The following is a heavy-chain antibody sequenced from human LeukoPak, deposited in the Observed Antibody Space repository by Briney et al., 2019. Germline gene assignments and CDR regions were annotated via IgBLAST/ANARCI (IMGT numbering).Heavy chain of an antibody. J-gene: IGHJ4*02. D-gene: IGHD3-22*01. CDR1: GYTFTDYY. V-gene: IGHV1-2*05. CDR2: INPNSGGT. Sequence: GASVKVSCKASGYTFTDYYMHWVRQAPGQGLEWMGRINPNSGGTNYAQKFQGRVTMTRDTSISTAYMELSRLRSDDTVVYYCARDPYYYDSSGYYDHFDYWGQGTLVTVSS. CDR3: ARDPYYYDSSGYYDHFDY.